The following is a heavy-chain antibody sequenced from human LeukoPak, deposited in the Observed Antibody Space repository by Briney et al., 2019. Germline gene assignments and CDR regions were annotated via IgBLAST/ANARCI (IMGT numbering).Heavy chain of an antibody. V-gene: IGHV1-2*02. D-gene: IGHD4-23*01. J-gene: IGHJ4*02. CDR2: INPNSGGT. CDR3: ARETDYGGNSEHYFDY. CDR1: GYSFTDYY. Sequence: GASVKVSCETSGYSFTDYYMHWVRQAPGQGLEWMGWINPNSGGTSSAQKFQGRVTMTRDTSITTVYMEVSRLRSDDTAVYYCARETDYGGNSEHYFDYWGQGTLVTVSS.